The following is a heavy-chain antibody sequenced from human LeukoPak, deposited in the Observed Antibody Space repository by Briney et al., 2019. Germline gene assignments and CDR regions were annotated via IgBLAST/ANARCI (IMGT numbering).Heavy chain of an antibody. CDR3: ARGQSPDY. CDR1: GYTFTTYG. CDR2: ISAYNGNT. J-gene: IGHJ4*02. V-gene: IGHV1-18*01. Sequence: ASVNVSCKASGYTFTTYGISWVRQAPGQGLEWMGWISAYNGNTNFAQKLQDRVTMTTDTSTRTAYMELRSLRSDDTAVYYCARGQSPDYWGQGTLVTVSS.